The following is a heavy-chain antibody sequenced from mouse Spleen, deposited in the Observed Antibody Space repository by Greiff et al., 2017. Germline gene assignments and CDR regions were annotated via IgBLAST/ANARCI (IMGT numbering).Heavy chain of an antibody. CDR3: ARGRTGTRYFGV. V-gene: IGHV1-63*01. Sequence: VQLVESGAELVRPGTSVKMSCKASGYTFTNYWIGWAKQRPGHGLEWIGDIYPGGGYTNYNEKFKGKATLTADKSSSTAYMQFSSLTSEDSAIYYCARGRTGTRYFGVWGAGTTVTVSS. CDR1: GYTFTNYW. D-gene: IGHD4-1*01. CDR2: IYPGGGYT. J-gene: IGHJ1*01.